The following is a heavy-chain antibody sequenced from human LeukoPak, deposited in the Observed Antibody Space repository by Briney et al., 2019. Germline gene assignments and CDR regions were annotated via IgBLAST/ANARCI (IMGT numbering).Heavy chain of an antibody. CDR3: ARTTEGYCRGGSCYYYYYYYMDV. CDR2: IYYSGST. J-gene: IGHJ6*03. CDR1: GGSISSYY. V-gene: IGHV4-59*01. Sequence: SETLSLTCTVSGGSISSYYWSWIRQPPGKGLEWIGYIYYSGSTNYNPSLKSRVTISVDTSKNQFSLKLSSVTAADTAVYYCARTTEGYCRGGSCYYYYYYYMDVWGKGTTVTVSS. D-gene: IGHD2-15*01.